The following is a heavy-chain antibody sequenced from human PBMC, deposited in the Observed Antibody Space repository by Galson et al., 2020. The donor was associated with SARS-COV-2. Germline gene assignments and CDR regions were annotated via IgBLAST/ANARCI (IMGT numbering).Heavy chain of an antibody. Sequence: TGESLRLSCAASGFTFSNAWMSWVRQAPGKGLEWVGRIKSKTDGGTTDYAAPVKGRFTISRDDSKNTLYLQMNSLKTEDTAVYYCTTGSYYYDSSGYANDAFDIWGQGTMVTVSS. CDR3: TTGSYYYDSSGYANDAFDI. J-gene: IGHJ3*02. V-gene: IGHV3-15*01. CDR1: GFTFSNAW. CDR2: IKSKTDGGTT. D-gene: IGHD3-22*01.